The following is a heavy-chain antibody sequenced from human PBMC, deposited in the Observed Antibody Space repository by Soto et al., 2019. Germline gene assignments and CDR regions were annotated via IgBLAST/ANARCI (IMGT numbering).Heavy chain of an antibody. Sequence: QVQLVQSGAEVKKPGASVKVSCKASGYTFTSYGISWERQAPGQGLEWMGRISAYNGNTNYAQKLQGRVTMTTDTSTSTGYMELRSLRSDDTAVYYCARDTYDSSGYYPNAAFDIWGQGTMVTVSS. CDR2: ISAYNGNT. CDR1: GYTFTSYG. CDR3: ARDTYDSSGYYPNAAFDI. J-gene: IGHJ3*02. D-gene: IGHD3-22*01. V-gene: IGHV1-18*01.